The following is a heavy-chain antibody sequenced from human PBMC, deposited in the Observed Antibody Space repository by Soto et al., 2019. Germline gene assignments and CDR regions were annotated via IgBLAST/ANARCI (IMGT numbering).Heavy chain of an antibody. CDR3: ALKVVTYYDN. CDR2: INPAGGTT. CDR1: GSSFTSTS. V-gene: IGHV1-46*01. Sequence: QVQLVQSGAEVKKPGASVRISCRASGSSFTSTSVHWVRQAPGQGPEWMGIINPAGGTTYYAQKFQGRLTITSDTSTDTVFMDLNDLTSEDTAVYFCALKVVTYYDNWGQGTLLTVSS. J-gene: IGHJ4*02. D-gene: IGHD2-21*02.